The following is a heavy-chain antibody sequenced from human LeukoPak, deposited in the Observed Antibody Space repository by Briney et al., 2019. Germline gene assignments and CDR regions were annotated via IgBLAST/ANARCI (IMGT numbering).Heavy chain of an antibody. CDR3: ARLFGALRGY. V-gene: IGHV4-39*01. CDR2: IYYSGST. CDR1: GGSISSSSYY. D-gene: IGHD3-16*01. J-gene: IGHJ4*02. Sequence: SETLSLTCTVSGGSISSSSYYWGWIRQPPGKGLEWVGSIYYSGSTYYNPSLKSRVTISVDTSKNQFSLKLSSVTAADTAVYYCARLFGALRGYWGQGTLVTVSS.